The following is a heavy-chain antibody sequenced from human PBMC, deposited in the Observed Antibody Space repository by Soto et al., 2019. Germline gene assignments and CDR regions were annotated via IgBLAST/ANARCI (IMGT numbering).Heavy chain of an antibody. CDR3: ARHGLGYCSGGSCYYYYYYGMDV. CDR1: GGSISSYY. Sequence: QVQLQESGPGLVKPSETLSLTCTVSGGSISSYYWSWIRQPPGKGLEWIGYIYYSGSTNYNPSLKSRVTISVDTSNNQFSLKLSSGTAANTAVYYCARHGLGYCSGGSCYYYYYYGMDVWGQGTTVTVSS. CDR2: IYYSGST. J-gene: IGHJ6*02. D-gene: IGHD2-15*01. V-gene: IGHV4-59*08.